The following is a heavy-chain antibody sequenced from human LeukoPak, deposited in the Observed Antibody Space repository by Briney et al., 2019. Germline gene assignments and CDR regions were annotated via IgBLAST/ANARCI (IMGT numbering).Heavy chain of an antibody. CDR3: ARAPTAYCLSTSCQPYFDY. V-gene: IGHV4-4*07. D-gene: IGHD2-2*01. CDR1: GGSIRTYY. J-gene: IGHJ4*02. Sequence: SETLSLTCTVSGGSIRTYYWSWIRQPAGKGLEWIGRIYTGGSTNYNPSLKSRVTMSIDTSKNQFSLKLSSVTAADTAVYYCARAPTAYCLSTSCQPYFDYWGQGTLVTVSS. CDR2: IYTGGST.